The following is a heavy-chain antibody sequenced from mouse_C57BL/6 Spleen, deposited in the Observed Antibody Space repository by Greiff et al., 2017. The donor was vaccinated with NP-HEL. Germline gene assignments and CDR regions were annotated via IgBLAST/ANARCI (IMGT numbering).Heavy chain of an antibody. CDR3: ARETTVIAPAY. Sequence: EVQLQESGPELVKPGASVKMSCKASGYTFTDYNMHWVKQSHGKSLEWIGYINPNNGGTSYNQKFKGKATLTVNKSSSTAYMELRSLTSEDSAVYYCARETTVIAPAYWGQGTTLTVSS. V-gene: IGHV1-22*01. CDR2: INPNNGGT. D-gene: IGHD1-1*01. J-gene: IGHJ2*01. CDR1: GYTFTDYN.